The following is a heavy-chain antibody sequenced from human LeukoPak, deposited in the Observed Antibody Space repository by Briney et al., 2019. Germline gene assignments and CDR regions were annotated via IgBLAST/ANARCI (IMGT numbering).Heavy chain of an antibody. D-gene: IGHD2-2*01. CDR2: INPSGGST. J-gene: IGHJ6*02. V-gene: IGHV1-46*01. CDR1: GYTFTSYY. Sequence: GASVKVSCKASGYTFTSYYMHWVRQAPGQGLEWMGLINPSGGSTSYAQKFQGRVTMTRDTSTSTVYMELSSLRSEDTAVYYCARGAVGIVVVPAAMSNYGMDVWGQGTTVTVSS. CDR3: ARGAVGIVVVPAAMSNYGMDV.